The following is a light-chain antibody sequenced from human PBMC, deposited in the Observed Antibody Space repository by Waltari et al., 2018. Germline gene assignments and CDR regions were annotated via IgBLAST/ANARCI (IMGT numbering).Light chain of an antibody. CDR3: QQTYTTPAWT. V-gene: IGKV1-39*01. Sequence: DIQMTQSPLSLSASVGDRVTITCRARQTISNYVNWYQQKPGKAPKLLIHAASRLQSGVPSRCSGSGSATEFTLTISRLQLEDCAIYYWQQTYTTPAWTFGQGTRVDIK. J-gene: IGKJ1*01. CDR2: AAS. CDR1: QTISNY.